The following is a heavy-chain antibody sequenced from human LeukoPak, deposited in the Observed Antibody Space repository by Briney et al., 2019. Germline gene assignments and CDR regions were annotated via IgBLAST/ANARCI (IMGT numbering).Heavy chain of an antibody. Sequence: PSETLSPTCTVSGDSISSYYWSWIRQPPGKGLEWIGYIYYSGSTNYNPSLKSRVTISVDTSKNEFSLKLTSVTAADTAVYYCARVHDSGDYDGFDIWGQGTMVTVS. CDR3: ARVHDSGDYDGFDI. D-gene: IGHD4-17*01. CDR2: IYYSGST. V-gene: IGHV4-59*01. J-gene: IGHJ3*02. CDR1: GDSISSYY.